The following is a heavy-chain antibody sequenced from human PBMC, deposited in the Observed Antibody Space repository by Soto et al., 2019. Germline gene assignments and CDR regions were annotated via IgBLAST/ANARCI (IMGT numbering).Heavy chain of an antibody. Sequence: QVQLQQWGAGLLKPSETLSLTCAVYGGSFSGYYWSWIRQPPGKGLEWIGEINHSGSTNYNPSLKSRVTISVETSKNQFSLKLSSVTAADTAVYYCARARVVVAASYFDYWGQGTLVTVSS. CDR3: ARARVVVAASYFDY. V-gene: IGHV4-34*01. CDR1: GGSFSGYY. CDR2: INHSGST. D-gene: IGHD2-15*01. J-gene: IGHJ4*02.